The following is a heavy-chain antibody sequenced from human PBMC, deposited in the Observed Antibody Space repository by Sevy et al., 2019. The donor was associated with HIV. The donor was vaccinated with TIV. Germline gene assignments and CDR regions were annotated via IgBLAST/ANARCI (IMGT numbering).Heavy chain of an antibody. CDR2: ISGSGGST. Sequence: GGSLRLSCAASGFTFSSYAMSWVRQAPGKGLEWVSAISGSGGSTYYADSVKGRFTIPRDNSKNTLYLQMNSLRAEDTAVYYCAKVSYSSGWSAIFDYWGQGTLVTVSS. D-gene: IGHD6-19*01. J-gene: IGHJ4*02. CDR1: GFTFSSYA. CDR3: AKVSYSSGWSAIFDY. V-gene: IGHV3-23*01.